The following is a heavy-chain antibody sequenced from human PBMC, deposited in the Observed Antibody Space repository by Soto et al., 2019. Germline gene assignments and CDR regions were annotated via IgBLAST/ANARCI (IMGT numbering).Heavy chain of an antibody. CDR1: GFSFSSYG. V-gene: IGHV3-30*18. CDR3: AKHESDCNNHFPY. D-gene: IGHD2-21*02. J-gene: IGHJ4*02. Sequence: QVQLVESGGGVVQPGRSLRLSCAASGFSFSSYGMHWVRQAPGKGLEWVAMISYDGTDEYYAESVKGRFTISRDNSKNAVYLQMNSLRAVDTAVYYCAKHESDCNNHFPYWGQGTLVTVSS. CDR2: ISYDGTDE.